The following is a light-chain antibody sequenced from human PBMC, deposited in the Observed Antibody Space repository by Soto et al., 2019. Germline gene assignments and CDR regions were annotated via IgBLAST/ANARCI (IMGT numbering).Light chain of an antibody. CDR2: DAS. CDR3: QQYDSYWT. V-gene: IGKV1-5*01. Sequence: DIQMTQSPSTLSGSVGDRVSITCRASQTISSWWAWYQQKPGRAPKFLIYDASSLESGVPSRLSGSGSGTEFTLTISNLQPDDFATYYCQQYDSYWTFGQGTKVDIK. J-gene: IGKJ1*01. CDR1: QTISSW.